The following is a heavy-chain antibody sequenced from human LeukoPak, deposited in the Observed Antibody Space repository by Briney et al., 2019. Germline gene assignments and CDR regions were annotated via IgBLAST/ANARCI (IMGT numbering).Heavy chain of an antibody. Sequence: GSLRLSCAASGFTFSSYSMNWVRQAPGKGLEWIGEINHSGSTNYNPSLKSRVTISVDTSKNQFSLKLSSVTAADTAVYYCARGRQVADIVVVPAAIGNWFDPWGQGTLVTVSS. CDR1: GFTFSSYS. CDR3: ARGRQVADIVVVPAAIGNWFDP. D-gene: IGHD2-2*02. V-gene: IGHV4-34*01. CDR2: INHSGST. J-gene: IGHJ5*02.